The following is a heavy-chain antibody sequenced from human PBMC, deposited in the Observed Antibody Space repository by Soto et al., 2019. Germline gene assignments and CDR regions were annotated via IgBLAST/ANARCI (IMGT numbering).Heavy chain of an antibody. CDR2: ISYDGSNK. CDR1: GFTFSSYG. CDR3: AKDRGPYSSSFEADHYYYSYGMDV. V-gene: IGHV3-30*18. D-gene: IGHD6-6*01. J-gene: IGHJ6*02. Sequence: GGSLRLSCAASGFTFSSYGMHWVRQAPGKGLEWVAVISYDGSNKYYADSVKGRFTISRDNSKNTLYLQMNSLRAEDTAVYYCAKDRGPYSSSFEADHYYYSYGMDVWGQGTTVTVSS.